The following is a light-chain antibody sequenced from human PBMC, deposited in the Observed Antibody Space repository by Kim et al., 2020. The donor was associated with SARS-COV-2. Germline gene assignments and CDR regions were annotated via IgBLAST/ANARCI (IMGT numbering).Light chain of an antibody. CDR1: SLRSYY. Sequence: SSELTQDPAVSVALGQTVRITCQGDSLRSYYATWYQQKPGQAPIVVIYGKNNRPSGIPDRLSGSSSGNTASLTITGTQAGDEADYYCNSRDSNDNVVFGGGTKLTVL. CDR2: GKN. J-gene: IGLJ2*01. V-gene: IGLV3-19*01. CDR3: NSRDSNDNVV.